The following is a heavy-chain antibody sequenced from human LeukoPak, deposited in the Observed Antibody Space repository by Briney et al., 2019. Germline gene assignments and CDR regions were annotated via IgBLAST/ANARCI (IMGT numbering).Heavy chain of an antibody. V-gene: IGHV3-30-3*01. CDR1: GFTFSSYA. CDR2: ISYDGSNK. D-gene: IGHD5-24*01. J-gene: IGHJ4*02. CDR3: ARDPDGY. Sequence: PGGSLRLSCAASGFTFSSYAMHWVRQAPGKGLEWVAVISYDGSNKYYADSVKGRFTIPRDNSKNTLYLQMNSLRAEDTAVYYCARDPDGYWGQGTLVTVSS.